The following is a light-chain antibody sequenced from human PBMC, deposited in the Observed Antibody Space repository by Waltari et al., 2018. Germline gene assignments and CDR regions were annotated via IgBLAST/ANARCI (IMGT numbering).Light chain of an antibody. CDR3: HLYGSART. Sequence: NVLTQSPGTLSLSPGERATLSCRASQSVTNNYLAWYQQQPGQATRLLIYGVSSRATGSPDRFSGSGSGTDFTLTIGRLEPEDSAVYFCHLYGSARTFGGGTRVEIK. J-gene: IGKJ4*01. CDR1: QSVTNNY. CDR2: GVS. V-gene: IGKV3-20*01.